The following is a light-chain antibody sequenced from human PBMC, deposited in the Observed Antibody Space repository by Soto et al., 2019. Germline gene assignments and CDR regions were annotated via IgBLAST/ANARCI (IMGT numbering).Light chain of an antibody. CDR1: QSLSSN. CDR3: QQYGSSPIT. V-gene: IGKV3-20*01. Sequence: TLSPATLSVSPGERATVSCRASQSLSSNLAWYQQKPGQAPRLLIYGASSRATGIPDRFSGSGSGTDFTLTISRLEPEDFAVYYCQQYGSSPITFGQGTRLEIK. CDR2: GAS. J-gene: IGKJ5*01.